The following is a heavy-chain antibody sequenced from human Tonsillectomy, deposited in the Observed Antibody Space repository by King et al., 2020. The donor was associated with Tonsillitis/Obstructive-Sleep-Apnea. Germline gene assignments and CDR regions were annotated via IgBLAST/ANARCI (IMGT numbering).Heavy chain of an antibody. CDR2: IYHSGST. Sequence: QLQESGPGLVQPSGTLSLTCAVSGDSITSNTWWSWVRQPPGTGLEWLGEIYHSGSTTYSPSLKSRLTISVDKSKNQFSLKLNSVTAADTAVYYCARHRRDYGFDYWGQGTLVPVSS. V-gene: IGHV4-4*02. J-gene: IGHJ4*02. CDR1: GDSITSNTW. CDR3: ARHRRDYGFDY. D-gene: IGHD4-17*01.